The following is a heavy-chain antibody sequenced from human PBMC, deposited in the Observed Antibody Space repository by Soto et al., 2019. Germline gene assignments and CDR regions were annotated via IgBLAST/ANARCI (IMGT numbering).Heavy chain of an antibody. D-gene: IGHD6-25*01. V-gene: IGHV3-23*01. CDR3: AKDLGSGGTFDH. J-gene: IGHJ4*02. CDR2: ISGSGGST. Sequence: QPGGSLRLSCAASGFTFSSDAMSWGRQAQGKGLEWVSAISGSGGSTYYADSVKSRFTISRDNSTNTLYLQMNSLRAEDTAVYYCAKDLGSGGTFDHWGQGTLVTVSS. CDR1: GFTFSSDA.